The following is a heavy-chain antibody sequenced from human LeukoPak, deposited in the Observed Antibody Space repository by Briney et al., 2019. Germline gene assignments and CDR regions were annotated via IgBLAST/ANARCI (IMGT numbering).Heavy chain of an antibody. CDR1: GYTFTDYN. D-gene: IGHD3-10*02. CDR3: ARANDRGVIKSDY. J-gene: IGHJ4*02. V-gene: IGHV1-2*02. CDR2: ININRGGT. Sequence: ASVKVSCKASGYTFTDYNIHWVRQAPGQGLEWMGWININRGGTNNAQKFQGRVTMTRDTSISTAYMELSRLRSDDTAVYYCARANDRGVIKSDYWGQGTLVTVSS.